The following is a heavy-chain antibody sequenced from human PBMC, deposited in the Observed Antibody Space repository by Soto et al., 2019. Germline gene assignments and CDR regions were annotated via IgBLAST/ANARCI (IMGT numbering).Heavy chain of an antibody. V-gene: IGHV3-23*01. J-gene: IGHJ6*02. Sequence: GGSLRLSCAASGFTFSSYAMSWVRQAPGKGLEWVSAISGSGGSTYYADSVKGRFTISRDNSKNTLYLQMNSLGAEDTAVYYFAKPRVWGSGSYSPYYYGMDVWGQGTTVTVSS. CDR1: GFTFSSYA. D-gene: IGHD3-10*01. CDR3: AKPRVWGSGSYSPYYYGMDV. CDR2: ISGSGGST.